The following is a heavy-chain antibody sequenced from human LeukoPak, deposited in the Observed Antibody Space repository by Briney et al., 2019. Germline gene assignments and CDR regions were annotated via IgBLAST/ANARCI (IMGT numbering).Heavy chain of an antibody. Sequence: ASVKVSCKASGYTFTGYYMHWVRQAPGQGLEWMGWINPNSGGTNYAQKFQGRVTMTRDTSISTAYMELSRLRSDDTAVYYCATRERYFDWFPPHYWGQGTLVTVSS. CDR3: ATRERYFDWFPPHY. CDR2: INPNSGGT. J-gene: IGHJ4*02. V-gene: IGHV1-2*02. D-gene: IGHD3-9*01. CDR1: GYTFTGYY.